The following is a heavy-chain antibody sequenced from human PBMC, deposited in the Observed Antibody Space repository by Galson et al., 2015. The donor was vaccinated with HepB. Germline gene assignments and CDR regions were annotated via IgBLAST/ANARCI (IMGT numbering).Heavy chain of an antibody. CDR3: ARGRRTRTAGMYYDFWSGWFDP. CDR1: GYTFTSYY. D-gene: IGHD3-3*01. Sequence: SVKVSCKASGYTFTSYYMHWVRQAPGQGLEWMGIINPSGGSTSYAQKFQGRVTMTRDTSTSTVYMELSSLRSEDTAVYYCARGRRTRTAGMYYDFWSGWFDPWGQGTLVTVSS. V-gene: IGHV1-46*01. J-gene: IGHJ5*02. CDR2: INPSGGST.